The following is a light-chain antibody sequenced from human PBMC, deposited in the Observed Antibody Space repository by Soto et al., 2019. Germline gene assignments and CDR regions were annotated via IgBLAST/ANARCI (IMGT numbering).Light chain of an antibody. CDR2: AAT. J-gene: IGKJ5*01. Sequence: DLQMTQSPSSLSAAVGDRVTITCRASQSISSYLNWYQQKPGKAPKLLIYAATSLQSGVPSRFSGSGSGTEFSLTISSLQSEDFAVYYCQKYSKWPINCGQGTRREIK. CDR1: QSISSY. V-gene: IGKV1-39*02. CDR3: QKYSKWPIN.